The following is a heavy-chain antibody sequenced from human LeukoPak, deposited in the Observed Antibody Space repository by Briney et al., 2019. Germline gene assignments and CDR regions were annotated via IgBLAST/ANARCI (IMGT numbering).Heavy chain of an antibody. CDR2: IYYSGST. D-gene: IGHD3-22*01. Sequence: SETLSLTCTVSGGSISSYYWSWIRQPPGKGLEWIGYIYYSGSTNYNPSPKSRVTISVDTSKNQFSLKLSSVTAADTAVYYCARDYYDSSGYYNYYYYYMDVWGKGTTVTVSS. CDR3: ARDYYDSSGYYNYYYYYMDV. V-gene: IGHV4-59*01. CDR1: GGSISSYY. J-gene: IGHJ6*03.